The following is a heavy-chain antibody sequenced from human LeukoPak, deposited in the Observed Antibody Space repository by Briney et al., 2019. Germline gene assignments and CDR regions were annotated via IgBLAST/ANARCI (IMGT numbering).Heavy chain of an antibody. CDR3: GKDIMSSGDGAFDI. J-gene: IGHJ3*02. D-gene: IGHD7-27*01. CDR1: GFTLDDYA. CDR2: ISWNSGSV. Sequence: PGRSLRLSCAAPGFTLDDYAMHWVRQAPGKGLEWVSGISWNSGSVGYADSVKGRFTISRDNVKNSLYLQMNSLRAEDTPLYYCGKDIMSSGDGAFDIWGQGTMVTVSS. V-gene: IGHV3-9*01.